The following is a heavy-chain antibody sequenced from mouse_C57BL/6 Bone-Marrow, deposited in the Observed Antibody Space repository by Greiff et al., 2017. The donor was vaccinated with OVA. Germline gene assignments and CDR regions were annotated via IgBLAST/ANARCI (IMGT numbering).Heavy chain of an antibody. V-gene: IGHV1-85*01. CDR1: GYTFTSYD. CDR2: IYPRDGST. CDR3: ARSVITTVWYFDV. D-gene: IGHD1-1*01. J-gene: IGHJ1*03. Sequence: QVQLQQSGPELVKPGASVKLSCKASGYTFTSYDINWVKQRPGQGLEWIGWIYPRDGSTKYNEKFKGKATLTVDTSSSTAYMELHSLTSEDSEVYFCARSVITTVWYFDVWGTGTTVTVSS.